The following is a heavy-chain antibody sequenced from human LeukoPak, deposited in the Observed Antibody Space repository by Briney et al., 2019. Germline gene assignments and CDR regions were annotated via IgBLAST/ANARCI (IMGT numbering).Heavy chain of an antibody. V-gene: IGHV4-59*12. CDR1: GGSISSYY. Sequence: SETLSLTCTVSGGSISSYYWSWIRQPPGKGLEWIGYIYYSGSTNYNPSLKSRVTISVDTSKNQFSLKLSSVTAADTAVYYCATHPGFSSSSSWGQGTLVTVSS. CDR3: ATHPGFSSSSS. J-gene: IGHJ4*02. D-gene: IGHD6-13*01. CDR2: IYYSGST.